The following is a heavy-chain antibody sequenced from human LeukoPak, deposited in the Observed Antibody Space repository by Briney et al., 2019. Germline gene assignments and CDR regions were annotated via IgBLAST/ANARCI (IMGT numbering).Heavy chain of an antibody. D-gene: IGHD6-13*01. Sequence: PSETLSLTCTVSGGSISSSSYYWGWIRQPPGKGLEWIGSIYYSGSTYYNPSLKSRVTISVDTSKNQFSLKLSSVTAADTAVYYCARLGSGWYAVGFDYWGQGTLVTVSS. CDR3: ARLGSGWYAVGFDY. CDR1: GGSISSSSYY. V-gene: IGHV4-39*01. CDR2: IYYSGST. J-gene: IGHJ4*02.